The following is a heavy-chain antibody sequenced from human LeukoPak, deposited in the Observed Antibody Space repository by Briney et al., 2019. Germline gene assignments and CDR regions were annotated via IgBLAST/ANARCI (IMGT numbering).Heavy chain of an antibody. CDR2: IGNSGSTI. V-gene: IGHV3-48*03. CDR1: GFTFSSYE. CDR3: ARRGPKYYYGSGSSTSLDY. Sequence: GGSLRLSCEASGFTFSSYEMNWVRQAPGKGLEWVSYIGNSGSTIYYADSVKGRFTISRDNAKNSLYLQMNSLRAEDTAVYYCARRGPKYYYGSGSSTSLDYWGQGTLVTVSS. D-gene: IGHD3-10*01. J-gene: IGHJ4*02.